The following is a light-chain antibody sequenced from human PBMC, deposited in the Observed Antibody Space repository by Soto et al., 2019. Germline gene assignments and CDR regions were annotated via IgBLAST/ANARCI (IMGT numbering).Light chain of an antibody. CDR1: SSDVGSYNL. CDR3: CSFVGSSTVV. CDR2: EGS. Sequence: QSALTQPASVSGSPGQSITISCTGTSSDVGSYNLVSWYQQHPGKAPKLMIYEGSKRPSGVSNRFSGSKSGNTASLTISGLQTEDEADYYCCSFVGSSTVVFGGGTKLPS. V-gene: IGLV2-23*01. J-gene: IGLJ2*01.